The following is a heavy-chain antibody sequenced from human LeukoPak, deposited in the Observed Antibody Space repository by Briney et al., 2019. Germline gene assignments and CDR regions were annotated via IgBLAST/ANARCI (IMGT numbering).Heavy chain of an antibody. CDR2: IHNSGST. J-gene: IGHJ4*02. D-gene: IGHD1-1*01. CDR3: ARGGGWGNWNDAVDY. CDR1: GGSISNYY. V-gene: IGHV4-59*01. Sequence: QPSETLSLTCTVSGGSISNYYWSWIRQTPEKGLEWIGYIHNSGSTKYNPSLKSPVSISVDTSKIQFSLKVNSVTAADTAVYYCARGGGWGNWNDAVDYWGQGTLVTVSS.